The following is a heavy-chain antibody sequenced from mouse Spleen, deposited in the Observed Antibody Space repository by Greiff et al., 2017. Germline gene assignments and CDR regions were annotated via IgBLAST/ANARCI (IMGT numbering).Heavy chain of an antibody. CDR1: GFTFSSYA. CDR3: ARHRNWDYFDY. CDR2: ISSGGGNT. V-gene: IGHV5-9-3*01. Sequence: EVQRVESGGGLVKLGGSLKLSCAASGFTFSSYAMSWVRQTPAKRLEWVATISSGGGNTYYPDSVKGRFTISRDNAKNTLYLQMSSLKSEDTAMYYCARHRNWDYFDYWGQGTTLTVSS. J-gene: IGHJ2*01. D-gene: IGHD4-1*01.